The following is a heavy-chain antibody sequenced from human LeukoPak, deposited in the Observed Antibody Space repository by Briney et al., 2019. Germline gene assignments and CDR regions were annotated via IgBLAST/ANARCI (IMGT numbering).Heavy chain of an antibody. CDR3: AHRGKYLTWFDP. D-gene: IGHD2/OR15-2a*01. Sequence: ESGPTLVIPTQILTLTCTFSGFSLTNSAVGVGWIRKPAGQALGWLSLIYSDDDKRYNPSLKTRLSITKDTSKNQVVLTMTNVDLVDTATYFCAHRGKYLTWFDPWGQGTLVIVSS. CDR2: IYSDDDK. V-gene: IGHV2-5*02. CDR1: GFSLTNSAVG. J-gene: IGHJ5*02.